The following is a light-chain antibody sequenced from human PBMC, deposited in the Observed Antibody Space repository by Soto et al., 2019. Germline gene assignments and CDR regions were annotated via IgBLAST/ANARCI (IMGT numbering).Light chain of an antibody. Sequence: DIQMTQSPSTLSASVGDRVTITCRASQSISSFLAWCQQKPGRAPTLLIYKASTLESGVPSRFSGSGSGTEFSLTISSLQPDDSATYYCQQYNSYPLTFGQGTRLEIK. CDR2: KAS. CDR3: QQYNSYPLT. J-gene: IGKJ5*01. CDR1: QSISSF. V-gene: IGKV1-5*03.